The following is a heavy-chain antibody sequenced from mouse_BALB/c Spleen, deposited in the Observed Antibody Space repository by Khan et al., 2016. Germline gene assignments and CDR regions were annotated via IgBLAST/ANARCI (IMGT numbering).Heavy chain of an antibody. CDR2: ISTGGDI. CDR3: ASGDYDRGYYYSIDY. CDR1: GFTFSSYV. J-gene: IGHJ4*01. Sequence: EVELVESGGGLVKPGGSLKLSCAASGFTFSSYVMSWVRQTPEKRLEWVASISTGGDIYYPDRVKGRFTLSSDNARHLLYLQMARLRSEDTAMYYCASGDYDRGYYYSIDYWGQGTSVTVSS. V-gene: IGHV5-6-5*01. D-gene: IGHD2-4*01.